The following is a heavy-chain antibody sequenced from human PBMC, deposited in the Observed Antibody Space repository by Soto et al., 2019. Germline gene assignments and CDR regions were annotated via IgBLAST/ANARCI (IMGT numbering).Heavy chain of an antibody. Sequence: PSETLSLTCTVSGGSISSSSYYWGWIRQPPGKGLEWIGSIYYSGSTYYNPSLKSRVTISVDTSKNQFSLKLSSVTAADTAVYYCARHSSGAGYYYYYYGMDVWGQGTTVTVSS. D-gene: IGHD3-10*01. CDR3: ARHSSGAGYYYYYYGMDV. V-gene: IGHV4-39*01. J-gene: IGHJ6*02. CDR1: GGSISSSSYY. CDR2: IYYSGST.